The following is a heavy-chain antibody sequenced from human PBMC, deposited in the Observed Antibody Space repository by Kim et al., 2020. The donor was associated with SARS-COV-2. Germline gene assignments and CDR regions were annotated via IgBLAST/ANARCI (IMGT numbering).Heavy chain of an antibody. CDR2: ISAYNGNT. J-gene: IGHJ4*02. CDR1: GYTFTSYG. CDR3: ARDSPQEQQLVPFDY. D-gene: IGHD6-13*01. V-gene: IGHV1-18*04. Sequence: ASVKVSCKASGYTFTSYGISWVRQAPGQGLEWMGWISAYNGNTNYAQKLQGRVTMTTDTSTSTAYMELRSLRSDDTAVYYCARDSPQEQQLVPFDYWGQGTLVTVSS.